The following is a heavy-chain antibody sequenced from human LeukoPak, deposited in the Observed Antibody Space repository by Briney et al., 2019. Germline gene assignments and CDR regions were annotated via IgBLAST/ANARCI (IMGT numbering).Heavy chain of an antibody. D-gene: IGHD2-21*01. CDR2: INPNSGGT. Sequence: ASVKVSCKASGYTFTGYYMHWVRQAPGQGLEWLGWINPNSGGTNYAQKFQGRVTMTRDTSISTAYMELSRLRSDDTAVYYCARVMGTYCGGDCYSGFDYWGQGTLATVSS. V-gene: IGHV1-2*02. CDR1: GYTFTGYY. J-gene: IGHJ4*02. CDR3: ARVMGTYCGGDCYSGFDY.